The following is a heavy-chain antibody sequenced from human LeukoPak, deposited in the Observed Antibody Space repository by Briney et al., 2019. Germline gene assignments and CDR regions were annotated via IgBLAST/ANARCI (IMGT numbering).Heavy chain of an antibody. Sequence: SETLSLTCGVYGGSFSGYYWSWIRQPPGKGLEWIGEIVHSGSTNYNPSLKSRVTISVDTSKNQFSLKLSSVTAADTAIYYCARGGYYGSGNDFRFDPWGQGTLVTVSS. CDR1: GGSFSGYY. CDR3: ARGGYYGSGNDFRFDP. CDR2: IVHSGST. J-gene: IGHJ5*02. D-gene: IGHD3-10*01. V-gene: IGHV4-34*01.